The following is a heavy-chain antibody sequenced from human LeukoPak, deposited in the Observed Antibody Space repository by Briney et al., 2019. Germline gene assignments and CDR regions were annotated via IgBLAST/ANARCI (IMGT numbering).Heavy chain of an antibody. CDR1: GYPFSSCD. CDR2: IWGSGGGT. J-gene: IGHJ5*02. D-gene: IGHD4-11*01. CDR3: AKTRLPRGGIYYTWFDP. V-gene: IGHV3-23*01. Sequence: GGSLTLPCALSGYPFSSCDERWVREARGGGLEWVTYIWGSGGGTYYADPLKCRFATSRDNSNITLYLQMNSLRAEDTAVYYCAKTRLPRGGIYYTWFDPWGQGTLVTVSS.